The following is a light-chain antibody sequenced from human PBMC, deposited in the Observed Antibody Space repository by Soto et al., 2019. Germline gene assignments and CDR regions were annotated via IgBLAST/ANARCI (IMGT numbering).Light chain of an antibody. J-gene: IGKJ2*01. CDR1: QGIRYD. CDR2: AAS. CDR3: LQDYNFPFT. V-gene: IGKV1-6*01. Sequence: AVQMTQSPSSLSASVGDRVTITCRASQGIRYDLGWYQQKPGKAPNLLIYAASNLQSGVPSRFSGSGSGTDFTLTISSLQPEDFATYFCLQDYNFPFTFGQGTKL.